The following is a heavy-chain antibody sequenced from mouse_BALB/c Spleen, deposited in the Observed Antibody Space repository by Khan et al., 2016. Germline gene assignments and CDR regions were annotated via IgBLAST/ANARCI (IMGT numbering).Heavy chain of an antibody. CDR1: DDSITSGY. CDR3: ASSVRAILDY. V-gene: IGHV3-8*02. Sequence: EVQLQESGPSLVKPSQTLSLTCSVTDDSITSGYWNWIRKFPGNKLEYMGYISDSGNNYYNPSLKSRISITRDTSKNQFYLQLNSVTTEDTATYYCASSVRAILDYWGHGTSVTVSS. D-gene: IGHD3-1*01. J-gene: IGHJ4*01. CDR2: ISDSGNN.